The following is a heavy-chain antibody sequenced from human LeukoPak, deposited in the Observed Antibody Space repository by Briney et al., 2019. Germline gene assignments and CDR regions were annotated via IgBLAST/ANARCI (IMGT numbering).Heavy chain of an antibody. D-gene: IGHD3-22*01. V-gene: IGHV3-48*03. CDR3: ARGGYYDSSGYTGYFDY. J-gene: IGHJ4*02. CDR1: GFTFSSYE. Sequence: GGSLRLSCAASGFTFSSYEMNWVRQAPGKGLEWVSYISSGGSTIYYADSVKGRFTISRDNAKNSLYLQMNSLRAEDTAVYYCARGGYYDSSGYTGYFDYWGQGTLVTVSS. CDR2: ISSGGSTI.